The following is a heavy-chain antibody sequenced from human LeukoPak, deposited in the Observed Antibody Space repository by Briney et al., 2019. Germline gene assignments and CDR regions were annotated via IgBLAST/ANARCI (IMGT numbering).Heavy chain of an antibody. V-gene: IGHV4-30-4*01. CDR3: AREDYYDRSSKNDAFDI. D-gene: IGHD3-22*01. CDR2: IYYSGST. Sequence: SETLSLTCTVSGGSISSGDYYWSWIRQPPGTGLEWIEYIYYSGSTYYNPSLKSRVTISVDTSKNQFSLKLSSVTAADTAVYYCAREDYYDRSSKNDAFDIWGQGTMVTVSS. J-gene: IGHJ3*02. CDR1: GGSISSGDYY.